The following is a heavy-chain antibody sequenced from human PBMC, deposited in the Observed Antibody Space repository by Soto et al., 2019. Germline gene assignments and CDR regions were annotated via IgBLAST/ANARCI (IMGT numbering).Heavy chain of an antibody. CDR2: MNPNSGNT. Sequence: QVQLVQSGAEVKKPGASVKVSCKASGYTFTSYDINWVRQATGQGLEWMGWMNPNSGNTGYAQKFQGRVTITRNTSIRTAYTELSSLSSEDTAVYYSAREKTSSGMDVWGQGTTVTVSS. CDR3: AREKTSSGMDV. J-gene: IGHJ6*02. CDR1: GYTFTSYD. V-gene: IGHV1-8*01.